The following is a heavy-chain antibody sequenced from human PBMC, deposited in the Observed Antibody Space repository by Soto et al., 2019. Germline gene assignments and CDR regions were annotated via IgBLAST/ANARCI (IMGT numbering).Heavy chain of an antibody. D-gene: IGHD3-3*01. Sequence: ASVKVSCKASGYTFTSYAMHWVRQAPGQRLEWMGWINAGNGNTKYSQKFQGRVTITRDTSASTAYMELSSLRSEETAVYYCARDPGGHYDFWSGYNNWFDPWGQGTLVTVSS. CDR2: INAGNGNT. V-gene: IGHV1-3*01. CDR3: ARDPGGHYDFWSGYNNWFDP. CDR1: GYTFTSYA. J-gene: IGHJ5*02.